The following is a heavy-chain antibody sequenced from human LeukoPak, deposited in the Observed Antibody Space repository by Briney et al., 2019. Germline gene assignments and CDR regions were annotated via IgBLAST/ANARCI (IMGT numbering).Heavy chain of an antibody. CDR2: INPSGGST. V-gene: IGHV1-46*01. D-gene: IGHD3-3*01. Sequence: ASVKVSCKASGYTFTSYYMHWVRQAPGQGLEWMGIINPSGGSTSYAQKFQGRVTMTRDTSTSTVYMELSSLRSEDTAVYYCARDNTIFGVVTRGEIDYWGQGTLVTVSS. CDR3: ARDNTIFGVVTRGEIDY. J-gene: IGHJ4*02. CDR1: GYTFTSYY.